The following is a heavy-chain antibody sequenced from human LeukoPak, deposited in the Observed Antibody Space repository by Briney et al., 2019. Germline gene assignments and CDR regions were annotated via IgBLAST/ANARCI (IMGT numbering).Heavy chain of an antibody. J-gene: IGHJ4*02. CDR2: ISGRGGST. CDR3: AKALVVPAAGYYFDD. V-gene: IGHV3-23*01. CDR1: GFTFGSYA. D-gene: IGHD2-2*01. Sequence: PGGSLRLSCAASGFTFGSYAMSWARHAPGKGLEWVSDISGRGGSTYYADSVKGRFTVSRDNSKNTLYLQMNSLRAEDTALYYCAKALVVPAAGYYFDDWGQGTLVTVSS.